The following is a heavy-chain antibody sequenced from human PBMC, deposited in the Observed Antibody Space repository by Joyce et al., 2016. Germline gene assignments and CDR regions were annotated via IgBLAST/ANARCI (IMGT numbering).Heavy chain of an antibody. J-gene: IGHJ6*02. CDR2: IIPFLGAA. CDR3: ARGGTSSDHYVFYTLDV. D-gene: IGHD1-14*01. V-gene: IGHV1-69*12. Sequence: QVLLVQSGAAVKRPGSSLRVSCKSSGGDVSNYTVNWVRQAPGQRLEWMGGIIPFLGAAKYAEDFQGRVTLTADQSTRTAYLELSALTSADTAVYYCARGGTSSDHYVFYTLDVWGPGTTVIVSS. CDR1: GGDVSNYT.